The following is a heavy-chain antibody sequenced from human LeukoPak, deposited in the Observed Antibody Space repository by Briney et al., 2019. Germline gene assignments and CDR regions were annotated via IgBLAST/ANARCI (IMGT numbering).Heavy chain of an antibody. CDR2: ISGSGSTI. V-gene: IGHV3-48*03. CDR3: ASELRFGY. Sequence: GGSLRLSCAASGFTFSGYEMNWVRQAPGKGLEWVPYISGSGSTIYYADSVKGRFTISRDNAKNSLYLQMNSLRAEDTAVYYCASELRFGYWGQGTLVTVSS. CDR1: GFTFSGYE. J-gene: IGHJ4*02.